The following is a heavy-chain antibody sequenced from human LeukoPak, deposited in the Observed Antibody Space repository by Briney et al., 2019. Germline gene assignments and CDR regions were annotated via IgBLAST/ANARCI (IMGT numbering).Heavy chain of an antibody. J-gene: IGHJ4*02. CDR2: IYYSGST. CDR1: GGSISSDY. CDR3: ASPPSGDGGSFEY. D-gene: IGHD3-10*01. V-gene: IGHV4-59*01. Sequence: MSSETLSLTCTVSGGSISSDYWSWVRQPPGKGLEWIGYIYYSGSTYYNPSLRSRVTLSVDTSKNQFSLKLSSVTAADTAVYYCASPPSGDGGSFEYWGQGTLVTVSS.